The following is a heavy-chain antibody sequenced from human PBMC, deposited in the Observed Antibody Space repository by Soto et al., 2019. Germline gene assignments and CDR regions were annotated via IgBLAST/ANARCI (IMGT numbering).Heavy chain of an antibody. CDR3: ARGGGGDDYGDHFDY. Sequence: QVQLVHSGAEVKKPGSSVKVSCKASGGTFSSYTISWVRQAPGQGLEWMGRIIPILGIANYAQKFQGRVTITADKSTSTAYMELSSLRSEDTAVYYCARGGGGDDYGDHFDYWGQGTLVTVSS. J-gene: IGHJ4*02. D-gene: IGHD4-17*01. CDR1: GGTFSSYT. V-gene: IGHV1-69*02. CDR2: IIPILGIA.